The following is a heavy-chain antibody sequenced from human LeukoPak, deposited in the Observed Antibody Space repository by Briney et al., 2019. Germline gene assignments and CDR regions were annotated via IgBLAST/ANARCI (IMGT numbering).Heavy chain of an antibody. J-gene: IGHJ6*02. CDR2: INPNSGGT. V-gene: IGHV1-2*02. CDR1: GYTFTGYY. D-gene: IGHD2-2*01. CDR3: ARVRDIVVVPAALDYYYGMDV. Sequence: ASVRVSYKASGYTFTGYYMHWVRQAPGQGLEWMGWINPNSGGTNYAQKFQGRVTMTRDTSISTAYMELSRLRSDDTAVYYCARVRDIVVVPAALDYYYGMDVWGQGTTVTVSS.